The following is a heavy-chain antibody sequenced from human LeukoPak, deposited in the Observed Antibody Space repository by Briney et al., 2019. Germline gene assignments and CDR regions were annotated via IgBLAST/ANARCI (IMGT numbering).Heavy chain of an antibody. Sequence: ASVKVSCKASGYTFTGYYMHWVRQAPGQGLEWMGRINPNSGGTNYAQKFQGRVTMTRDTSISTAYMELSRLRSDDTAVYYCAREFRRYYDSSGSTNDYWGQGTRVTVSS. J-gene: IGHJ4*02. D-gene: IGHD3-22*01. CDR1: GYTFTGYY. CDR3: AREFRRYYDSSGSTNDY. V-gene: IGHV1-2*06. CDR2: INPNSGGT.